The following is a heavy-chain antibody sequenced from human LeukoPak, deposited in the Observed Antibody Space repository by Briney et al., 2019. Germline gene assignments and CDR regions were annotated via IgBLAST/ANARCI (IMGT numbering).Heavy chain of an antibody. D-gene: IGHD5-18*01. CDR2: IIPIFGTA. CDR1: GGTLSSYA. J-gene: IGHJ5*02. V-gene: IGHV1-69*13. CDR3: ASSVDTAMALS. Sequence: SVKVSCKASGGTLSSYAISWVRQAPGQGLEWMGGIIPIFGTANYAQKFQGRVTITADESTSTTYMELSSLRSEDTAVYYCASSVDTAMALSWGQGTLVTVSS.